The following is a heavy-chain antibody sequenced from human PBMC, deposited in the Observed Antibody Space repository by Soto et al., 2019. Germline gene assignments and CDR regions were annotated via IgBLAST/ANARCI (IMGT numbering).Heavy chain of an antibody. D-gene: IGHD2-15*01. V-gene: IGHV4-31*03. Sequence: QVQLQESGPGLVKPSQTLSLTCTVSGGSISSGGYYWSWIRQHPGKGLEWIGYIYYSGSTYYNPSLKSRVTISVDTSKNQFSLKLSSVTAADTAAYYCARLMKDYSSHFDYWGQGTPVTVSS. CDR1: GGSISSGGYY. CDR2: IYYSGST. CDR3: ARLMKDYSSHFDY. J-gene: IGHJ4*02.